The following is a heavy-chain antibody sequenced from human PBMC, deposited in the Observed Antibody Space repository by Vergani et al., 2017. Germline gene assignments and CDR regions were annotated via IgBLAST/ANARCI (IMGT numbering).Heavy chain of an antibody. V-gene: IGHV5-51*03. CDR3: ARVYCRGMSCAGTDYFYDIDV. CDR1: GYSFSRNW. J-gene: IGHJ6*03. D-gene: IGHD3/OR15-3a*01. CDR2: IYPGNSET. Sequence: EVQLEQSGAAVKKPGESLEISCKGSGYSFSRNWIAWVRERPGQGLEWMGMIYPGNSETRNNPSFRDQVTMSVDKSISTAYLQWSSLKASDSAMYYCARVYCRGMSCAGTDYFYDIDVWGKGTTVTVS.